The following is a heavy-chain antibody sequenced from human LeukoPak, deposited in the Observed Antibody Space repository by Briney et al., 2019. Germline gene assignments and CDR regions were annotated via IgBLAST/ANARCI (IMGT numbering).Heavy chain of an antibody. V-gene: IGHV3-21*01. CDR1: GFNFSSYS. CDR3: ARDTGLLTADY. D-gene: IGHD3-9*01. J-gene: IGHJ4*02. CDR2: ISSSSSYI. Sequence: GGSLRLSCAASGFNFSSYSTNWVRQAPGKGLEWVSSISSSSSYIYYADSVKGRFTISRDNAKNSLYLQMNSLRAEDTAVYYCARDTGLLTADYWGQGTLVTVSS.